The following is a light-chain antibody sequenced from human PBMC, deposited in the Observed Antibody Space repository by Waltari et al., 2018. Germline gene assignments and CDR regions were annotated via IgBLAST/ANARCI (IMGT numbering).Light chain of an antibody. J-gene: IGLJ3*02. V-gene: IGLV1-47*01. CDR2: RNN. CDR1: SSNIGSNS. CDR3: AAWDDSLSGRV. Sequence: QSVLTQPPSASGTPGQRVTLSCSRSSSNIGSNSVYWYQQGPGTAPKLLIYRNNQRPAGVPDRFSGSKSGTSASLAITGLRSDDEGDYYCAAWDDSLSGRVFGGGTKLTVL.